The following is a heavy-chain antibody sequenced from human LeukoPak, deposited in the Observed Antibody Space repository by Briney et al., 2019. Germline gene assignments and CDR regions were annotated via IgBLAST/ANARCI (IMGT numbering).Heavy chain of an antibody. CDR2: IYFTGST. Sequence: SETLSLTCSLSGDSVSSSSYYWGWIRQPPGKGLEWHGCIYFTGSTYYNPSLKSRVTISVDTSKNHFSLKLTSVTAADTAVYYCAKCGFSYCSRSECIPHWGKGTLVTVSS. D-gene: IGHD2-2*01. CDR3: AKCGFSYCSRSECIPH. V-gene: IGHV4-39*07. J-gene: IGHJ4*02. CDR1: GDSVSSSSYY.